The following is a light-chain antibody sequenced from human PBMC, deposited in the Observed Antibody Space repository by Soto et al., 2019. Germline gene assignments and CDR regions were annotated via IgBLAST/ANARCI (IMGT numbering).Light chain of an antibody. CDR2: DVT. CDR3: SSYTSSDTLGVV. J-gene: IGLJ2*01. Sequence: QSVLTQPASVSGSPGQSITISCTGTSGDVGAYNHVSWYQQYPGKAPKLMIYDVTDRPSGVSYRFSGSKSGNTASLTISGLQAEDEADYYCSSYTSSDTLGVVFGGGTKLTVL. V-gene: IGLV2-14*03. CDR1: SGDVGAYNH.